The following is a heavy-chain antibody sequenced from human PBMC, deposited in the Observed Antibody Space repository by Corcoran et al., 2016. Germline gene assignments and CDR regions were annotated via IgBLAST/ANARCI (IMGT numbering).Heavy chain of an antibody. J-gene: IGHJ4*02. Sequence: EVQLVESGGGLVQPGGSLSLSCAASGFTFSSYSMNWVRQAPGKGLEWVSSISSSSSYIYYADSVKGRFPISRDNAKNSMYLQMNSLRAEDTAVYYCARDQSYYGSGSYLDYWGQGTLVTVSS. CDR2: ISSSSSYI. CDR3: ARDQSYYGSGSYLDY. V-gene: IGHV3-21*01. D-gene: IGHD3-10*01. CDR1: GFTFSSYS.